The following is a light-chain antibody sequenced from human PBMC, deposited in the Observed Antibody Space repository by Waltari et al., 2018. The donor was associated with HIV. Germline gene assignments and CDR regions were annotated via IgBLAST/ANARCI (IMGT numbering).Light chain of an antibody. CDR1: NLGQKR. CDR3: QVWDSSSDHVV. Sequence: SYVLTQPPSVSVAPGTQARITCGGNNLGQKRVPLYQQKPGQAPVLVIFYDTDRPPGIPERFSGSNSGNTATLTISRVEAGDEADYYCQVWDSSSDHVVFGGGTKLTVL. CDR2: YDT. V-gene: IGLV3-21*04. J-gene: IGLJ2*01.